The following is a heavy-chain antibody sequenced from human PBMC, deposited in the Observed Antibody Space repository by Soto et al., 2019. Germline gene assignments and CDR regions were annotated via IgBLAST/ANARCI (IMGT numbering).Heavy chain of an antibody. J-gene: IGHJ4*02. Sequence: SETLSLTCTVSGGSISSYYCSWIRQSPGKGLEWIGYIYYSGSTNYNPSLKSRVTTSVDTSKNQFSLKLSSVTAADTAVYYCARRWGSTFDYWGQGTLVTVSS. CDR3: ARRWGSTFDY. V-gene: IGHV4-59*08. CDR1: GGSISSYY. D-gene: IGHD3-16*01. CDR2: IYYSGST.